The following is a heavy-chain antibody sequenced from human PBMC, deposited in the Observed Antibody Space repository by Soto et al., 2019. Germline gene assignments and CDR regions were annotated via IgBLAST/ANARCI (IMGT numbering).Heavy chain of an antibody. CDR2: ISYDGSNK. CDR1: GFTFSSYA. J-gene: IGHJ4*02. CDR3: ARVGLGTTVVTAGV. D-gene: IGHD4-17*01. Sequence: QVQLVESGGGVVQPGRSLRLSCAASGFTFSSYAMHWVRQAPGKGLEWVAVISYDGSNKYYADSVKGRFTISRDNSKNTLYLQMNSLRAEDTAVYYCARVGLGTTVVTAGVWGQGTLVTVSS. V-gene: IGHV3-30-3*01.